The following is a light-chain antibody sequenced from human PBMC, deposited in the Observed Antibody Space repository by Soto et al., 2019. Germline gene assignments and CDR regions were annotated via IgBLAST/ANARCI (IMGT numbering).Light chain of an antibody. CDR1: SSNIGSHY. CDR2: RNN. V-gene: IGLV1-47*01. J-gene: IGLJ2*01. CDR3: ESWDDSLRGAV. Sequence: QSVLTQPPSASGTPGQRVTISCSGSSSNIGSHYVDWYQQLPGTAPKLLIYRNNQRPSGVPDRFSGSKSGTSASLAISGLRSEDEADYYCESWDDSLRGAVFGGGTKLTVL.